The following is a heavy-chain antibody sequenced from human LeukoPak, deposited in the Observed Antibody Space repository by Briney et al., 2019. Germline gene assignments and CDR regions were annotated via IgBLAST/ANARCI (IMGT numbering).Heavy chain of an antibody. CDR2: IYTSGST. J-gene: IGHJ6*03. Sequence: SETLSLTCTVSGGSISSGSYYWSWIRQPAGKGLEWIGRIYTSGSTNYNPSLKSRVTISVDTSKNQFSLKLSSVTAADTAVYYCATGPPFTIFGVDTGTYYYYYMDVWGKGTTVTVSS. CDR1: GGSISSGSYY. V-gene: IGHV4-61*02. CDR3: ATGPPFTIFGVDTGTYYYYYMDV. D-gene: IGHD3-3*01.